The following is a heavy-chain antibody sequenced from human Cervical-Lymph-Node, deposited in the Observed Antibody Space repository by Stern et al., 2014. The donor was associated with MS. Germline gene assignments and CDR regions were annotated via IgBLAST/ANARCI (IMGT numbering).Heavy chain of an antibody. CDR2: IYPGDSDT. CDR1: GYNFPDYW. D-gene: IGHD4/OR15-4a*01. Sequence: EVQLVESGAEVKQPGESLKISCKASGYNFPDYWIGWVRQVPGKGLEWMAIIYPGDSDTRYRPSFQGQFTLSVDKSSSTAYLQWSSLKASDTALYYCARPKNYAAGNSPFDYWGQGTLVTVSS. CDR3: ARPKNYAAGNSPFDY. J-gene: IGHJ4*02. V-gene: IGHV5-51*01.